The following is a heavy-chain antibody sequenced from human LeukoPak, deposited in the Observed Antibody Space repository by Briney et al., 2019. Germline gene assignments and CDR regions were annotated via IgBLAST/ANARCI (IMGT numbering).Heavy chain of an antibody. V-gene: IGHV3-21*01. Sequence: PGGSLRLSCAASGFTFSSYTMNWVRQAPGKGLEWVSSISSSSAYINYADSVKGRFTISRDNAENSLYLQMNSLRAEDTAVYYCAELGITMIGGVWGKGTTVTISS. CDR3: AELGITMIGGV. CDR2: ISSSSAYI. CDR1: GFTFSSYT. J-gene: IGHJ6*04. D-gene: IGHD3-10*02.